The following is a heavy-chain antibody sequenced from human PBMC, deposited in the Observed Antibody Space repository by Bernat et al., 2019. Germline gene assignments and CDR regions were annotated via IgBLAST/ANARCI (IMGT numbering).Heavy chain of an antibody. V-gene: IGHV4-39*01. CDR2: VYSSGST. Sequence: QLQLQESGPGLVKPSETLSLTCTVSAGSISSNNYFWGWIREPPGKGLEWIGSVYSSGSTYYNPSLKGRVTISVDTSKNQFSLKLTSVTAADTAVYYCQVVVTAGRFDYWGQGTLVTVSS. CDR1: AGSISSNNYF. D-gene: IGHD2-21*02. CDR3: QVVVTAGRFDY. J-gene: IGHJ4*02.